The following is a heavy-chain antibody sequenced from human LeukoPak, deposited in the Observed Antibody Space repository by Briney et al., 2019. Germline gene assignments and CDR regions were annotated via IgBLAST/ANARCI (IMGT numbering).Heavy chain of an antibody. V-gene: IGHV3-21*01. J-gene: IGHJ4*02. CDR1: GFTFSDYN. CDR3: AKDKPGRIVVVTAILD. D-gene: IGHD2-21*02. CDR2: ISSGTTHI. Sequence: GGSLRLSCAASGFTFSDYNMNWVRQAPGKGLEWVSSISSGTTHIYYADSVKGRFTISRDNAKNSLYLQMNSLRAEDTAVYYCAKDKPGRIVVVTAILDWGQGTLVTVSS.